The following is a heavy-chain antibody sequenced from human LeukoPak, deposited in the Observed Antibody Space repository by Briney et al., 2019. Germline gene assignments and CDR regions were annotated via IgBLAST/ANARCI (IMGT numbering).Heavy chain of an antibody. CDR3: ARHMPVAVAGTTDYYYVMDV. Sequence: GGSLRLSCSASGFPLNSYTMHWVRQAPGKGLEWVAVILYDGSKETYADSVKSRFTVSRDNSKNTVDLQMNNLRPEDTAVYYCARHMPVAVAGTTDYYYVMDVWGKGTTVTVSS. V-gene: IGHV3-30*04. CDR2: ILYDGSKE. CDR1: GFPLNSYT. J-gene: IGHJ6*04. D-gene: IGHD6-19*01.